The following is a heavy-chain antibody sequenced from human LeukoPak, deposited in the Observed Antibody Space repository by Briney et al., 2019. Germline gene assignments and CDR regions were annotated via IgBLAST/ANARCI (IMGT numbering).Heavy chain of an antibody. Sequence: ASVKVSCKTSGYNFNRYTTTWVRQAPGQGLEWMGWVSTSNGDTSYADKFQGRVTMTTETVTKTAYMELGRLRSGDTAMYFCARVSDTSMVTPGFDSWGQGTLVTVSS. J-gene: IGHJ4*02. V-gene: IGHV1-18*01. CDR3: ARVSDTSMVTPGFDS. CDR2: VSTSNGDT. CDR1: GYNFNRYT. D-gene: IGHD5-18*01.